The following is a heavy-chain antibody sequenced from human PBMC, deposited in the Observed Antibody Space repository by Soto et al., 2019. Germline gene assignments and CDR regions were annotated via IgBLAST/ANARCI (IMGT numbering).Heavy chain of an antibody. J-gene: IGHJ3*02. CDR2: IVPIFRTA. V-gene: IGHV1-69*05. Sequence: QVQLVQSGAEVKKPGSSVKVACKVSGDTFSNYVINWVRQAPGQGLEWMGAIVPIFRTANDAQKFQARVTXTXXDAPITAYMEWSGLRSDNAATYDCAGETSAPGTFREDASDIWGQGTLVTVSS. CDR1: GDTFSNYV. D-gene: IGHD6-13*01. CDR3: AGETSAPGTFREDASDI.